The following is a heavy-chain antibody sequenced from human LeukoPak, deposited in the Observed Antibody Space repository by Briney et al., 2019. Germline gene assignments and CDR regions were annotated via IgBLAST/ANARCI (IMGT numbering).Heavy chain of an antibody. CDR1: GFTFSNAW. CDR2: IYHSGST. V-gene: IGHV4-4*02. J-gene: IGHJ3*02. Sequence: GSLRLSCPASGFTFSNAWMTWVRQAPGKGLEWVGEIYHSGSTNYNPSLESRVSISVDKSKNLFSLKLNSVTAADTAVYYCARNANPTDAFDIWGQGTMVTV. D-gene: IGHD2-2*01. CDR3: ARNANPTDAFDI.